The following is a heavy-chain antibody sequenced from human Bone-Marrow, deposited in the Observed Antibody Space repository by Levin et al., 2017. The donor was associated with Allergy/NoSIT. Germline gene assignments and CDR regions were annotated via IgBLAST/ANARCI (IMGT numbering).Heavy chain of an antibody. CDR2: ITPVTGVT. CDR3: TRDPAALYSSSWFDL. CDR1: GGTFSSHS. V-gene: IGHV1-69*04. D-gene: IGHD6-13*01. J-gene: IGHJ5*02. Sequence: ASVKVSCKASGGTFSSHSINWVRQAPGQGLEWMGRITPVTGVTNYAQKFQGRVALTADNSTSTAYMELSSLKSDDPAVYFCTRDPAALYSSSWFDLWGQGTLVDVST.